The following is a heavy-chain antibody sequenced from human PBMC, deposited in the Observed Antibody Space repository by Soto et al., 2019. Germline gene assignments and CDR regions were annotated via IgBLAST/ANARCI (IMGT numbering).Heavy chain of an antibody. V-gene: IGHV1-3*01. CDR3: ARSIVVVTALDY. J-gene: IGHJ4*02. CDR2: INAGNGNT. D-gene: IGHD2-21*02. Sequence: SVKACCEECGERFTCYAMHWVRQAPGQRLEWMGWINAGNGNTKYSQKFQGRVTITRDTSASTAYMELSSLRSEDTAVYYCARSIVVVTALDYWGQGTLVTSPQ. CDR1: GERFTCYA.